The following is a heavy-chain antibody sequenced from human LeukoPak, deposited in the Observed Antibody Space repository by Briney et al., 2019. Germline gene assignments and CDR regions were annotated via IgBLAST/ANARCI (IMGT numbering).Heavy chain of an antibody. CDR1: GGSISSDDYY. J-gene: IGHJ6*04. D-gene: IGHD2-2*01. V-gene: IGHV4-30-4*01. Sequence: PSQTLSLTCTVSGGSISSDDYYWSWIRQPPGKGLEWIGYIYYSGSTYYNPSLKSRVTISVDTSKNQFSLKLSSVTAADTAVYYCARGGDIVVVPAAPHYYGMDVWGKGTTVTVSS. CDR2: IYYSGST. CDR3: ARGGDIVVVPAAPHYYGMDV.